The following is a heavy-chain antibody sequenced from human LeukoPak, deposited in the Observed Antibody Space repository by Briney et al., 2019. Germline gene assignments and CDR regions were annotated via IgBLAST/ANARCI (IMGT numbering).Heavy chain of an antibody. J-gene: IGHJ5*02. CDR2: INPSGGST. Sequence: ASVKVSCKASGYTFTSYYMHWARQAPGQGLEWMGIINPSGGSTSYAQKFQGRVTMTRDTSTSTVYMELSSLRSEDTAVYYCARDLVLRYFDWLSRPGWFDPWGQGTLVTVSS. V-gene: IGHV1-46*01. CDR3: ARDLVLRYFDWLSRPGWFDP. CDR1: GYTFTSYY. D-gene: IGHD3-9*01.